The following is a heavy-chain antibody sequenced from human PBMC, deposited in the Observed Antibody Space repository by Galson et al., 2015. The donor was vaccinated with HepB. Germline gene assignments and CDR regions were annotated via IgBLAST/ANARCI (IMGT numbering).Heavy chain of an antibody. CDR2: IIPIFGTA. V-gene: IGHV1-69*13. Sequence: SVKVSCKASGGTFSNYAISWVRQAPGQGLEWMGGIIPIFGTANYAQKFQGRVTITADESTSTAYMELSSLRSEDTAVYYCARAMTSRFDSSGYYAYYYYYYGMDVWGQGTTVTVSS. J-gene: IGHJ6*02. CDR1: GGTFSNYA. CDR3: ARAMTSRFDSSGYYAYYYYYYGMDV. D-gene: IGHD3-22*01.